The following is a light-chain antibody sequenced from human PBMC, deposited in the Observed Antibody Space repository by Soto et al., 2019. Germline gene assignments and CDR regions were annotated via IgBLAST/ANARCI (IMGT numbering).Light chain of an antibody. CDR3: MQGSYWPWT. CDR1: QSLEYTDGKTY. J-gene: IGKJ1*01. Sequence: DAVLTQSPLSLPVTPGQPASISCRSSQSLEYTDGKTYLNWYQQRPGQSPRRLIYKVSNRDFGVPDRFSGSGSGTAFTLEISRVEAEDVGVYYCMQGSYWPWTLGQGTKV. CDR2: KVS. V-gene: IGKV2-30*01.